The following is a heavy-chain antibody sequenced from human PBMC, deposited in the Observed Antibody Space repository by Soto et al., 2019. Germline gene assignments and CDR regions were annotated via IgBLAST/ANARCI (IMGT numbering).Heavy chain of an antibody. CDR2: ISYSGST. D-gene: IGHD4-17*01. J-gene: IGHJ4*02. CDR3: ASILYGANAFDY. V-gene: IGHV4-59*02. CDR1: GGSVTSYY. Sequence: SETLSLTXSVSGGSVTSYYWTWIRQTPGRGLHFIGYISYSGSTSYNPSLRGRVTISTDTSKNQLSLKLSSVTAADTAIYYCASILYGANAFDYWGQGALVTVSS.